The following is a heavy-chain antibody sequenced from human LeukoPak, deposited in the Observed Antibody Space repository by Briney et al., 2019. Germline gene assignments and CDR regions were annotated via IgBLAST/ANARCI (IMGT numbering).Heavy chain of an antibody. CDR1: GYTFTSYG. D-gene: IGHD3-3*01. CDR2: ISAYNGNT. Sequence: ASVKVSCKASGYTFTSYGISWVRQAPGQGLEWMGWISAYNGNTNYAQKLQGRVTMTTDTSTSTAYMELRSLRSDDTAVYYCARDSAITISGVVTSPPSYWGQGTLVTVSS. CDR3: ARDSAITISGVVTSPPSY. V-gene: IGHV1-18*01. J-gene: IGHJ4*02.